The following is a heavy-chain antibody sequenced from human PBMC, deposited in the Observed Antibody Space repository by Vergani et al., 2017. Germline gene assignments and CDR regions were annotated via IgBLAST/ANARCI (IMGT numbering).Heavy chain of an antibody. CDR3: TSLQPDGTFY. CDR2: IKNKANNYAT. D-gene: IGHD4-11*01. J-gene: IGHJ4*02. V-gene: IGHV3-73*02. Sequence: EVQLVESGGGVVQPGGSLKLSCAASGFTFSGSAMHWVRQASGKGLEWVGRIKNKANNYATAYTASVKGRFSISRDDSKKTAYLQMNSLKTEDTAVYYCTSLQPDGTFYWGQGTLVTVSS. CDR1: GFTFSGSA.